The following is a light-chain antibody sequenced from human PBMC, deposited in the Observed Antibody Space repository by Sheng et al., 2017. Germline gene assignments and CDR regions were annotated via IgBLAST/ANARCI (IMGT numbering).Light chain of an antibody. Sequence: DIQMTQSPSSVSASVGDTVTMTCRASQDISTWLAWYQQKSGKAPKLLIYASYRLQSGVPSRFSGSGSGTEFTLTISSLQPEDFATYFCLQHNTDPPTFGQGTTVDIK. V-gene: IGKV1-12*01. J-gene: IGKJ1*01. CDR3: LQHNTDPPT. CDR2: ASY. CDR1: QDISTW.